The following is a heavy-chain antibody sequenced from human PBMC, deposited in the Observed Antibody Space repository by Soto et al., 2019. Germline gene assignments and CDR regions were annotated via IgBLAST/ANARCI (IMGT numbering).Heavy chain of an antibody. Sequence: ASVKVSCKASGHTFNSYGITWVRQAPGQGLEWMGWISAYNANTNYAQKFQDRVTMTTDTTTNTAYMELRSLRSDDTAVYYCAREGPRPYYYYGMDVWGQGTTVTVSS. CDR2: ISAYNANT. CDR1: GHTFNSYG. CDR3: AREGPRPYYYYGMDV. J-gene: IGHJ6*02. V-gene: IGHV1-18*01.